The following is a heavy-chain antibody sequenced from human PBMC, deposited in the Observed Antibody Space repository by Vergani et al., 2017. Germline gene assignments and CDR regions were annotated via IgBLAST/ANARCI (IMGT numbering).Heavy chain of an antibody. Sequence: EVQLLQSEGAVVQPGGSLRLSCVASGFTFSSHAMSWVRQGHGQGLEWVSSIKNTDDSTHYADSVKGRFTISRDNSKNTLYLQMNSLRVGDTAVYYCGRGSDNYNWGQGTLVTVSS. V-gene: IGHV3-23*01. CDR3: GRGSDNYN. CDR2: IKNTDDST. D-gene: IGHD5-24*01. CDR1: GFTFSSHA. J-gene: IGHJ4*02.